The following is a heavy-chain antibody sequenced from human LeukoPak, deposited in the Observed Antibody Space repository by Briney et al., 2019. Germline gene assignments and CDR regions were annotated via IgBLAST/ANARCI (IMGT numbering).Heavy chain of an antibody. CDR3: ARGRSGSFPEAFDI. D-gene: IGHD1-26*01. CDR1: GGSISSGGYY. CDR2: IYYSGST. J-gene: IGHJ3*02. Sequence: SQTLSLTCTVSGGSISSGGYYWSWIRQHPGKGLEWIGYIYYSGSTYYNPSLKSRVTISVDTSKNQFSLKLSSVTAADTVVYYCARGRSGSFPEAFDIWGQGTMVTVSS. V-gene: IGHV4-31*03.